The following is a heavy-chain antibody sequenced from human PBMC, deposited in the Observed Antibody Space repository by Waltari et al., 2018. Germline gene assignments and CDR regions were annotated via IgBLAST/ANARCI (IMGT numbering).Heavy chain of an antibody. CDR3: TRNPGY. CDR2: MRTKGTSI. J-gene: IGHJ4*02. Sequence: EVQLVNSGGGLVQPGGSLRLSCAASDFFTDYWLDWVRQAPGKGLVWVSRMRTKGTSITYSDSVKGRFTISRDSAKNTDYLQLHSLRAEDTAVYYCTRNPGYWGQGTLVTVSS. CDR1: DFFTDYW. V-gene: IGHV3-74*03.